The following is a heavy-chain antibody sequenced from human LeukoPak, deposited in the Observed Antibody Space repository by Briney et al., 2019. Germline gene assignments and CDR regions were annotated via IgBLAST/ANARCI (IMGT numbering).Heavy chain of an antibody. V-gene: IGHV1-2*02. CDR3: AREDSDSSGYCTY. D-gene: IGHD3-22*01. CDR1: GYTFTGYY. Sequence: ASVKVSCKASGYTFTGYYMHWVRQAPGQGLEWMGWINPNSGGTNYAQKFQGRVTMTRDTSISTAYMELSRLRSDDTAVYYCAREDSDSSGYCTYWGQGTLVAVSS. CDR2: INPNSGGT. J-gene: IGHJ4*02.